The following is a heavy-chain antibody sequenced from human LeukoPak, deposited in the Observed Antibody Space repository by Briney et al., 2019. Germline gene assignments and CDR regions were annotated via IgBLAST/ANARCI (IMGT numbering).Heavy chain of an antibody. CDR2: IGGSGGST. D-gene: IGHD4-17*01. Sequence: SGGSLRLSCAASGFTFSNYAMNWVRQAPGKGLEWVSGIGGSGGSTYFADSVKGRFTISRDNSKNTVYLQMNSLTVEDTAVYYCARDTFGGDYPPYYFDFWGRGTQVTVSS. CDR1: GFTFSNYA. V-gene: IGHV3-23*01. CDR3: ARDTFGGDYPPYYFDF. J-gene: IGHJ2*01.